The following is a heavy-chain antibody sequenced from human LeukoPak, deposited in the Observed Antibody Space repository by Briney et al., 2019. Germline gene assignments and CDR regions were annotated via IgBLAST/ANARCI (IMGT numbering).Heavy chain of an antibody. V-gene: IGHV4-59*01. CDR3: ARADWNDEYYFDY. D-gene: IGHD1-1*01. CDR2: IYYSGST. Sequence: SETLSLTCTVSGGSISSYYWSWIRQPPGEGLEWIGYIYYSGSTNYNPSLKSRVTISVDTSKNQFSLKLSSVTAADTAVYYCARADWNDEYYFDYWGQGTLVTVSS. CDR1: GGSISSYY. J-gene: IGHJ4*02.